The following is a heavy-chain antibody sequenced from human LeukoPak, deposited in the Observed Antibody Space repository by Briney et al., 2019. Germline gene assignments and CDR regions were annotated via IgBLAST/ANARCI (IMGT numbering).Heavy chain of an antibody. J-gene: IGHJ1*01. CDR3: ARRRYYDGSGYLE. Sequence: SGTLSLTCSVSGDSVSRSDSYWDWIRQPPGKGLEWIGTIYYSGRTYYSPSLKGRVTMSVDPSNNQFTLNLRSVTAADTAVYYCARRRYYDGSGYLEWGQGTLLSVSS. CDR2: IYYSGRT. CDR1: GDSVSRSDSY. D-gene: IGHD3-22*01. V-gene: IGHV4-39*01.